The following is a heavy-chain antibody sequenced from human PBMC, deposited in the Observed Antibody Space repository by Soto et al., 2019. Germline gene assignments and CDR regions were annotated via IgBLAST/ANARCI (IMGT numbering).Heavy chain of an antibody. CDR3: ARERAVAGFDY. D-gene: IGHD6-19*01. Sequence: QVQLVQCGAEVKKHGASVKVSCKASGYTFTRYDITWVRQATGQGLEWMGWMNPNSGNTGYAQKFQGRVTMTRNTSISTAYMELSSLRSEDTAVYYCARERAVAGFDYWGQGTLVTVSS. CDR1: GYTFTRYD. V-gene: IGHV1-8*01. CDR2: MNPNSGNT. J-gene: IGHJ4*02.